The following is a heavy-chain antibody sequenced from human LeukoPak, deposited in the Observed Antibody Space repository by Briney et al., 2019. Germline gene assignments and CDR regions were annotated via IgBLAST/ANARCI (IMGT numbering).Heavy chain of an antibody. CDR3: AREAIAVAAGYFDY. D-gene: IGHD6-19*01. Sequence: GGSLRLSCAASGFTFSSYAMHWVGQAPGKGLEWVAVISYDGSNKYYADSVKGRFTISRDNSKNTLYLQMNSLRAEDTAVYYCAREAIAVAAGYFDYWGQGTLVTVSS. CDR2: ISYDGSNK. CDR1: GFTFSSYA. J-gene: IGHJ4*02. V-gene: IGHV3-30-3*01.